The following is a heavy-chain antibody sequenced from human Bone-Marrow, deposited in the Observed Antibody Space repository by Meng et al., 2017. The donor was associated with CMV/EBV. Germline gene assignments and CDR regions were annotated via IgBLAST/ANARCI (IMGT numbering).Heavy chain of an antibody. CDR2: MNPNSGNT. CDR1: GYTFTSYD. Sequence: ASVKVSCKASGYTFTSYDINWVRQATGQGLEWMGWMNPNSGNTGYAQKFQGRVTMTRNTSISTAYMELSSLRSEDTAVYYCARGGSYQLLSYYYGMDVWGQGTTVTVSS. CDR3: ARGGSYQLLSYYYGMDV. D-gene: IGHD2-2*01. V-gene: IGHV1-8*01. J-gene: IGHJ6*02.